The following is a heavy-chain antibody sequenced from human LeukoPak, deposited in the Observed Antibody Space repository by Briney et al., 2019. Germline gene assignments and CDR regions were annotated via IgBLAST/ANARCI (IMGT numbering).Heavy chain of an antibody. D-gene: IGHD2-15*01. V-gene: IGHV3-9*01. CDR2: ISWNSGSI. CDR1: GFTFDDYA. J-gene: IGHJ4*02. CDR3: AKDIGGGVAAILDY. Sequence: GGSLRLSCAASGFTFDDYAMHWVRQAPGKGLEWVSGISWNSGSIGYADSVKGRFTISRDNAKNSLYLQMNSLRAEDTALYYCAKDIGGGVAAILDYWGQGTLVTVSS.